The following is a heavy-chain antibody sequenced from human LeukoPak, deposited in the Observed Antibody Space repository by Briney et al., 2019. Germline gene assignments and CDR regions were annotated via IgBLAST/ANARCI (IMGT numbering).Heavy chain of an antibody. CDR2: INPNSGGS. J-gene: IGHJ1*01. D-gene: IGHD5-18*01. Sequence: ASVKVSRKASGYTFTGYFMHWVRQAPGHGFEWMGWINPNSGGSNYAQKFQGRVTMTRDTSISTAYMELSRLRSDDTAVYYCARVVDTAEHWGQGTLVTVSS. V-gene: IGHV1-2*02. CDR3: ARVVDTAEH. CDR1: GYTFTGYF.